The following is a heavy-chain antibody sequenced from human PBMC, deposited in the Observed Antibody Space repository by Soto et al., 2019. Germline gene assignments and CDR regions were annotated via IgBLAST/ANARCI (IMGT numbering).Heavy chain of an antibody. CDR1: GFSLNTRGVG. CDR2: IYWDDDK. Sequence: QITLKESGPTLVKPTQTLTLTCTFSGFSLNTRGVGVGWTRQPPGKALEWLALIYWDDDKRYSPSLKSRLTITKDPSKNQVVLTMTNMDPVDTATYYCAPSLYVGTFDHWGQGTLVTVSS. V-gene: IGHV2-5*02. CDR3: APSLYVGTFDH. J-gene: IGHJ4*02. D-gene: IGHD3-10*02.